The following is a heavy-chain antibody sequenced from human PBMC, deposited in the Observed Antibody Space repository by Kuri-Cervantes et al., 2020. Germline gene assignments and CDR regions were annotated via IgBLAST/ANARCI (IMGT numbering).Heavy chain of an antibody. CDR3: ARRGESSHTVDY. J-gene: IGHJ4*02. CDR1: GGSLISSTFS. Sequence: SETLSLTCTVSGGSLISSTFSWGWIRQPPGKGLEWIGNIYSSGSTYYSPSLQTRVTISVDTSKNQFSLKLSSVTAADTAVYYCARRGESSHTVDYWGRGTLVTVSS. V-gene: IGHV4-39*07. CDR2: IYSSGST. D-gene: IGHD3-10*01.